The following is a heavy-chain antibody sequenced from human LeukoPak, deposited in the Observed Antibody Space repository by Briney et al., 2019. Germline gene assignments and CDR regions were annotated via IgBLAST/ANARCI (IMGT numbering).Heavy chain of an antibody. CDR2: ISYDTSNK. J-gene: IGHJ4*02. D-gene: IGHD3-3*01. CDR1: GFTFSTYA. Sequence: GGSLRLSCAASGFTFSTYAMHWVRQAPGKGLEWVAVISYDTSNKYYADSVKGRFTISRDNSKNTPYLQMNSLRAEDTAVYYCARGAYDFWSGIDYWGQGTLVTVSS. V-gene: IGHV3-30-3*01. CDR3: ARGAYDFWSGIDY.